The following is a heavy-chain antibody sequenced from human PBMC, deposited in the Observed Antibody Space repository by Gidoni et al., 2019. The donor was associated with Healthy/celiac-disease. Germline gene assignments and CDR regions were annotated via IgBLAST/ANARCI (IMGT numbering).Heavy chain of an antibody. CDR2: ISSNGGST. V-gene: IGHV3-64D*08. Sequence: EVQLVESGGGLVQPGGSLRLSCSASGFTFSSYAMHWVRQAPGKGLEDVSAISSNGGSTYYADSVKGRFTISRDNSKNTLYLQMSSLRAEDTAVYYCVKDLLAAAAGTLGYYYYGMDVWGQGTTVTVSS. D-gene: IGHD6-13*01. J-gene: IGHJ6*02. CDR1: GFTFSSYA. CDR3: VKDLLAAAAGTLGYYYYGMDV.